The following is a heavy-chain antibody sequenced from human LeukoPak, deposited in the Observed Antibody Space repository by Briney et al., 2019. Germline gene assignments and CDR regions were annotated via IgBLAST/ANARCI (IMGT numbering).Heavy chain of an antibody. CDR1: GFTFSSYG. Sequence: PGGSLRLSCAASGFTFSSYGMHWVRQAPGKGLEWVAVIWYDGSNKYYADSVKGRFTISRDNSKNTLYLQMNSLRAEGTAVYYCARPSHSSSWYEIDYWGQGTLVTVSS. D-gene: IGHD6-13*01. CDR3: ARPSHSSSWYEIDY. CDR2: IWYDGSNK. J-gene: IGHJ4*02. V-gene: IGHV3-33*01.